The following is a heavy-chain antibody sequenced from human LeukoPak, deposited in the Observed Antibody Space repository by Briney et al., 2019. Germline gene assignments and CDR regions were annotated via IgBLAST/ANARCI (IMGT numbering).Heavy chain of an antibody. CDR1: GYGFTSYW. V-gene: IGHV5-51*01. D-gene: IGHD4-17*01. J-gene: IGHJ3*02. Sequence: GESLQISCKGSGYGFTSYWIGWVRQMPGKGLEWMGIIYPGDSDTRYSPSFQGQVTISADKSISTAYLQWSSLKASDTAMYYCARTTELDAFDIWGQGTMVTVSS. CDR3: ARTTELDAFDI. CDR2: IYPGDSDT.